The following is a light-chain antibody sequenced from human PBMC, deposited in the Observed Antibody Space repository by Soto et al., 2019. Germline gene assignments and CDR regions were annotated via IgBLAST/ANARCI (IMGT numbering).Light chain of an antibody. CDR1: KLGDKY. Sequence: SYELTPPPSVSVSPGQTASITCSGEKLGDKYACWYQQKRGQSPVLVIYQDSKRPSGITERFSGSNSGNTATLTISGTQAMDEADDYCQAWDSSTVVFGGGTKVTVL. CDR3: QAWDSSTVV. J-gene: IGLJ2*01. CDR2: QDS. V-gene: IGLV3-1*01.